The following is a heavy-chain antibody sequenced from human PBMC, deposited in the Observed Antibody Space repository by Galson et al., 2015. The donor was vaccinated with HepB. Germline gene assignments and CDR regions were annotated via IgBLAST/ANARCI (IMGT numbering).Heavy chain of an antibody. CDR1: GYTLTELS. D-gene: IGHD3-16*01. CDR3: ARYGNTAEFGGPRGFDY. CDR2: FDPEDGET. V-gene: IGHV1-24*01. J-gene: IGHJ4*02. Sequence: SVKVSCKVSGYTLTELSMHWVRQAPGKGLEWMGGFDPEDGETIYAQKFQGRVTMTEDTSTDTAYMELSSLRAEDTAVYYCARYGNTAEFGGPRGFDYWGQGTLVTVSS.